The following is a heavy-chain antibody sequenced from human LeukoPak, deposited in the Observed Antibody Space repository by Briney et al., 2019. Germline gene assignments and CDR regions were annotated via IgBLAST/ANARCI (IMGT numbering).Heavy chain of an antibody. J-gene: IGHJ4*02. V-gene: IGHV7-4-1*02. CDR1: GYTFTTYA. D-gene: IGHD3-10*01. CDR3: ARSGWFGELLPIDY. Sequence: ASVKASRKASGYTFTTYAMNWVRQAPGQGLEWMGWINTNTGNPTYAQGFTGRFVFSLDTSVSTAYLQISSLKAEDTAVYYCARSGWFGELLPIDYWGQGTLVTVSS. CDR2: INTNTGNP.